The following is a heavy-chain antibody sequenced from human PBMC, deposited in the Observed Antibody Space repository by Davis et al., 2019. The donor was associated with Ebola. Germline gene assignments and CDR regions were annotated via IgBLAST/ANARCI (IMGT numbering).Heavy chain of an antibody. J-gene: IGHJ5*02. Sequence: GESLKISCAASGFTFSDYAMHWVRQAPGKGLEWVAVISFDGSNKYYVDSLKGRFTISRDNSKNTLYLQMNSLRPDDTAVYYCVAGGLPWGQGTLVTVSS. D-gene: IGHD3-16*01. V-gene: IGHV3-30-3*01. CDR2: ISFDGSNK. CDR1: GFTFSDYA. CDR3: VAGGLP.